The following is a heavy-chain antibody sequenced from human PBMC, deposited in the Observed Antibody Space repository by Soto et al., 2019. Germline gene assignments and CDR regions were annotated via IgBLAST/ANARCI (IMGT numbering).Heavy chain of an antibody. CDR3: ARALICCGMDV. J-gene: IGHJ6*02. CDR2: VFYSGNT. CDR1: GGSMRSYY. Sequence: PSETLSLTCNVSGGSMRSYYWTWMRQSPGKGLEWLGNVFYSGNTNLNPSLRDRLSISVDTSKNKFSLMLNSVTAADTAVYYCARALICCGMDVWGQGTTVTVSS. D-gene: IGHD2-8*01. V-gene: IGHV4-59*01.